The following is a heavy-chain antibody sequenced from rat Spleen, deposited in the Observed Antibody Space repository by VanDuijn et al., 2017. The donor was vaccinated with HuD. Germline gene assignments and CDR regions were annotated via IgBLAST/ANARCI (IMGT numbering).Heavy chain of an antibody. J-gene: IGHJ2*01. Sequence: EVQLVETGGSLVQPGKSLKLTCATSGFTFSNAWMHWVRQSPEKQLEWVAQIKAKSNNYATYYAESVKGRFTISRDDSKSSVYLQMNSLKEEDTAIYYCTWMNYNSGYYFDYWGQGVMVTVSS. CDR2: IKAKSNNYAT. D-gene: IGHD4-3*01. CDR1: GFTFSNAW. V-gene: IGHV6-8*01. CDR3: TWMNYNSGYYFDY.